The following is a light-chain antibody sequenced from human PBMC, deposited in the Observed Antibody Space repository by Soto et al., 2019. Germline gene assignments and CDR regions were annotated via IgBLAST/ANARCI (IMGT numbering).Light chain of an antibody. J-gene: IGKJ3*01. CDR2: HAS. CDR1: HDISNY. CDR3: QQFNTHPRCT. V-gene: IGKV1-33*01. Sequence: DIQMTQSPASLPASVGDRVTITCQASHDISNYLNWYQQKPGKAPNVLIHHASNLETGVTSRFSGSGYGTNFTFTTSSLQPEDIATYHCQQFNTHPRCTFGPGTKVDIK.